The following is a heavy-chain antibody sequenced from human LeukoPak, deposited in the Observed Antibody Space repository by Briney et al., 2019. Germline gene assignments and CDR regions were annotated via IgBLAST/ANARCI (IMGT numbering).Heavy chain of an antibody. V-gene: IGHV4-59*01. J-gene: IGHJ4*02. CDR3: ARVRDSSGYYAGFFDY. CDR1: GGSISSYY. Sequence: SETLSLTCTVSGGSISSYYWSWIRQPPGKGLEWIGYIYYSGSTNYNPSLKSRVTISVDTSKNQFSLKLSSVTAADTAVYYCARVRDSSGYYAGFFDYWRQGTLVTVSS. CDR2: IYYSGST. D-gene: IGHD3-22*01.